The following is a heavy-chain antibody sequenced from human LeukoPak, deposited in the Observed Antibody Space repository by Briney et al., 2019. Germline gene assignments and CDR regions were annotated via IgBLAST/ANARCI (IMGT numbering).Heavy chain of an antibody. J-gene: IGHJ4*02. D-gene: IGHD3-22*01. Sequence: PSETLSLTCTVSGGSISHYYWSWIRQPPGKGLEWIGYISYSGNTNYNPSLKSRATIALLTSKNQFSLRLSSVTAADTAVYYCARDKYEYYSSGHYYGLDYWGQGIMVPVSS. CDR2: ISYSGNT. CDR3: ARDKYEYYSSGHYYGLDY. CDR1: GGSISHYY. V-gene: IGHV4-59*01.